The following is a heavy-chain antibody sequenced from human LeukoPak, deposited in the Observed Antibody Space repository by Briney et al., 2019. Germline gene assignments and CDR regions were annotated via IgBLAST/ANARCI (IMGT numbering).Heavy chain of an antibody. CDR3: ASGRYGSGSYYKTNPYYGMDV. D-gene: IGHD3-10*01. V-gene: IGHV3-30*04. Sequence: GGSLRLSCAASGFTFSSYAMHWVRQAPGKGLEWVAVISYDGSNKYYADSVKGRFTISRDNSKNTLYLQMNSLRAEGTAVYYCASGRYGSGSYYKTNPYYGMDVWGKGTTVTVSS. CDR2: ISYDGSNK. CDR1: GFTFSSYA. J-gene: IGHJ6*04.